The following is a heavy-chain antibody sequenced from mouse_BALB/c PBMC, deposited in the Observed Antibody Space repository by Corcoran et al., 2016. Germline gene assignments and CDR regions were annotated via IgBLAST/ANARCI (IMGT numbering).Heavy chain of an antibody. V-gene: IGHV1-66*01. J-gene: IGHJ2*01. CDR1: GYSFTSYY. CDR3: AKTARATYYFDY. Sequence: QVQLQQSGPELVKPGASVKISCKASGYSFTSYYIHWVKQRPGQGLEWNGWICPGSGNTKYNEKFKGKATLTADTSPSTAYMQPSSLTSEDSAVYFCAKTARATYYFDYWGQGTTLTVSS. D-gene: IGHD3-2*01. CDR2: ICPGSGNT.